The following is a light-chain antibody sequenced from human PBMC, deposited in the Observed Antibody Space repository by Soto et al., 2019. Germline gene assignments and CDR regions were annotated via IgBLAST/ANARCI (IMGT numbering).Light chain of an antibody. CDR3: QQYNSYSRGT. J-gene: IGKJ1*01. CDR1: QNINNW. V-gene: IGKV1-5*03. Sequence: DIQMTQSPSTLSASVGDRVTITCRASQNINNWLAWYQQKPGKVPKLLLYTASSLESGAPSRFSGSGSGTEFTLTISGLKPDDIATYYCQQYNSYSRGTFGQGTKVDVK. CDR2: TAS.